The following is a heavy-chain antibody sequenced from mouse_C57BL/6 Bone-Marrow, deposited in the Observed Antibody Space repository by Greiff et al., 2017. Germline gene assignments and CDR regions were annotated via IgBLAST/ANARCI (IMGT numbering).Heavy chain of an antibody. CDR1: GFTFSDAW. D-gene: IGHD1-1*01. J-gene: IGHJ1*03. CDR3: TRPFITTVVPRYFDV. Sequence: EVNVVESGGGLVQPGGSMKLSCAASGFTFSDAWMDWVRQSPEKGLEWVAEIRNKANNHATYYAESVKGRFTISRDDSKSSVYLQMNSLRAEDTGIYYCTRPFITTVVPRYFDVWGTGTTVTVSS. CDR2: IRNKANNHAT. V-gene: IGHV6-6*01.